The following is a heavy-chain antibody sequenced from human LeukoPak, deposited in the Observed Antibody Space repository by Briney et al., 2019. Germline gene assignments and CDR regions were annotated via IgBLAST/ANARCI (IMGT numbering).Heavy chain of an antibody. CDR3: ARLSPIDYGDYADY. D-gene: IGHD4-17*01. CDR2: IYSGGST. V-gene: IGHV3-53*01. Sequence: GGSLRLSCAASGFTVSSNYMSWVRQAPGKGLEWVSVIYSGGSTYYADSVKGRFTISRDNSKNTLYLQMNSLRAEDTAVYYCARLSPIDYGDYADYWGQGTLVTVSS. J-gene: IGHJ4*02. CDR1: GFTVSSNY.